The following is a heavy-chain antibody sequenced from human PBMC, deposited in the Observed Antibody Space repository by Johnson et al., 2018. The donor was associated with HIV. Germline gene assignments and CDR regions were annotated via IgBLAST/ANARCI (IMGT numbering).Heavy chain of an antibody. CDR3: AKDRVEEVVVHDAFDI. V-gene: IGHV3-30-3*01. CDR1: GFTFSSYA. D-gene: IGHD3-22*01. CDR2: ISYDGSNK. Sequence: QVQLVESGGGVVQPGRSLRLSCAASGFTFSSYAMHWVRQAPGKGLEWVAVISYDGSNKYYADSVKGRFTISRDNSKKTLYLQMNSLRTEDTAVYYCAKDRVEEVVVHDAFDIWGQGTMVTVSS. J-gene: IGHJ3*02.